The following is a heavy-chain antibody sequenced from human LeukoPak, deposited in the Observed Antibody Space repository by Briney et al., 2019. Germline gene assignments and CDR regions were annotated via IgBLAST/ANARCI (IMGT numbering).Heavy chain of an antibody. D-gene: IGHD1-26*01. CDR3: ARSPALGGDFDY. V-gene: IGHV1-69*13. Sequence: SVKVSCKASGGTFSSYAISWVRQAPGQGLEWMGGIIPIFGTANYAQKFQGRVTITADESTSTAYMELSSLRSEDTAVYYCARSPALGGDFDYRGQGTLVTVSS. J-gene: IGHJ4*02. CDR1: GGTFSSYA. CDR2: IIPIFGTA.